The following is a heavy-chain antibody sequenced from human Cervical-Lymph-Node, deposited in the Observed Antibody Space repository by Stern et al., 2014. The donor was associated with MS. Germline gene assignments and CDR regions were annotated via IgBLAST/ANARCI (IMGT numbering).Heavy chain of an antibody. CDR3: AKVYGSGPFDY. CDR2: ISGSDGST. CDR1: GFTFSSYA. D-gene: IGHD6-19*01. Sequence: EVQLVESGGTLVQPGGSLRLSCAASGFTFSSYALSRVRKAPGKGMDWVSVISGSDGSTFYADSVKGRFTISRDNSKNTLFLQMNSLRAEDTAVYYCAKVYGSGPFDYWGQGTLVTVSS. J-gene: IGHJ4*02. V-gene: IGHV3-23*04.